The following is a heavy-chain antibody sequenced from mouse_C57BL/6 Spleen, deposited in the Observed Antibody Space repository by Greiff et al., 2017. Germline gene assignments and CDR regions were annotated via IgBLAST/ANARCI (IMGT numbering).Heavy chain of an antibody. Sequence: LEESGAELARPGASVKLSCKASGYTFTSYGISWVKQRTGQGLEWIGEIYPRSGNTYYNEKFKGKATLTADKSSSTAYMELRSLTSEDSAVYFCAREGMGFAYWGQGTLVTVSA. CDR3: AREGMGFAY. D-gene: IGHD2-3*01. CDR1: GYTFTSYG. V-gene: IGHV1-81*01. J-gene: IGHJ3*01. CDR2: IYPRSGNT.